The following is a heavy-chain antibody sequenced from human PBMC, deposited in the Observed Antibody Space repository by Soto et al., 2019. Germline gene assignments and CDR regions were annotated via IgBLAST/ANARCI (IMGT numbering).Heavy chain of an antibody. CDR3: ARSVRLGDLSLRY. CDR2: ISYSGRT. D-gene: IGHD3-16*02. CDR1: GGSITSGGYY. V-gene: IGHV4-31*03. Sequence: QVQLQESGPGLVKPSQTLSLTCTVSGGSITSGGYYWSWVRQHPGGGLEWIGYISYSGRTYYNPSLNSRLTISVDTSKNQFSLRLSSVTAADTAVYHCARSVRLGDLSLRYWGQGTLVTVSS. J-gene: IGHJ4*02.